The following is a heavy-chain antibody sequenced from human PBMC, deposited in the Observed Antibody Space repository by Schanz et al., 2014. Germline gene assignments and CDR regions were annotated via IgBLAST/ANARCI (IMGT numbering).Heavy chain of an antibody. V-gene: IGHV3-7*01. CDR1: GFTFSSYW. J-gene: IGHJ4*02. CDR3: ERFQSPHQPFDY. D-gene: IGHD2-2*01. Sequence: EVQLVESGGGLVKPGGSLRLSCAASGFTFSSYWMSWVRQAPGKGLEWVANRKQDGSERYYVDSVKGRFTISRDNAKNSLYLQMNSLRAEDTAVYYCERFQSPHQPFDYWGQGTLVTVSS. CDR2: RKQDGSER.